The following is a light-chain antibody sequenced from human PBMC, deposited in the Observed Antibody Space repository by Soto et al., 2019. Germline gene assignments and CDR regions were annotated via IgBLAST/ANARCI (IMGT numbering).Light chain of an antibody. J-gene: IGKJ2*01. CDR1: QSVSSY. Sequence: EIVLTQSPATLSLSPGESATLSCRASQSVSSYLAWYQQKPGQAPRLLIYDASNRATGIPARFSGSGSGTDFTLNISSLEPEDFAVYYCQQRSNWPQYTFGQGTQLEIK. CDR2: DAS. V-gene: IGKV3-11*01. CDR3: QQRSNWPQYT.